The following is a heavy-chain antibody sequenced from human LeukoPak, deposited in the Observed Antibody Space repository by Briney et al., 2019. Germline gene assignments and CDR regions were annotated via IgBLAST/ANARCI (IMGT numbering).Heavy chain of an antibody. J-gene: IGHJ3*02. CDR3: ARLGVGAFDI. CDR1: GGSISSSSYY. D-gene: IGHD2-15*01. Sequence: SETLSLTCTVSGGSISSSSYYWGWIRQPPGKGLEWIGSIYYSGSTYYNPSLKSRVTVSVDTSKNQFPLKLSSVTAADTAVYYCARLGVGAFDIWGQGTMVTVSS. V-gene: IGHV4-39*01. CDR2: IYYSGST.